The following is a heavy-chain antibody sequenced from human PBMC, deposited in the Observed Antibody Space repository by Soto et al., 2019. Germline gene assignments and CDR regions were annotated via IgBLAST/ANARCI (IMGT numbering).Heavy chain of an antibody. CDR2: INPSGGSP. D-gene: IGHD3-16*01. Sequence: ASVKVSCKTSGYTFTNYFMHWVRQATGQGLEWMGIINPSGGSPTYAQKFQGRLTMTSDTSTSTVYMELSSLRSEDTAIYYCARDGGPSYFDYWGQGTLVTVSS. V-gene: IGHV1-46*01. CDR3: ARDGGPSYFDY. CDR1: GYTFTNYF. J-gene: IGHJ4*02.